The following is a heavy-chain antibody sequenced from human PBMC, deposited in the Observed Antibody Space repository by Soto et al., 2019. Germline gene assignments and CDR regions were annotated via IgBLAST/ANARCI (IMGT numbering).Heavy chain of an antibody. CDR1: GGTFSSYT. Sequence: QVQLVQSGAEVKKPGSSVKVSCKASGGTFSSYTISWVRQAPGQGLEWMGRIIPILGIANYAQKFQGRVTITADKSTSTADMELSSLRSEDTAVYYCARSYGSGSNPGGYWGQGTLVTVSS. CDR3: ARSYGSGSNPGGY. J-gene: IGHJ4*02. D-gene: IGHD3-10*01. V-gene: IGHV1-69*02. CDR2: IIPILGIA.